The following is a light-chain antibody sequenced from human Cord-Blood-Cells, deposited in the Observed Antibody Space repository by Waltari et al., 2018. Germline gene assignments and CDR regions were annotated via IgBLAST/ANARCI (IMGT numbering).Light chain of an antibody. CDR3: MQGIHLPLT. CDR2: EVS. J-gene: IGKJ4*01. V-gene: IGKV2-29*02. Sequence: DIVMTQTPLSLSVTPGQPASISCKSSQSLLHSDGKTYLYWYLQKPGQSPQLLIYEVSRRCSGVPDRFSGSGSGTDFTLKISRVEAEDVGVYYCMQGIHLPLTFGGGTKVEIK. CDR1: QSLLHSDGKTY.